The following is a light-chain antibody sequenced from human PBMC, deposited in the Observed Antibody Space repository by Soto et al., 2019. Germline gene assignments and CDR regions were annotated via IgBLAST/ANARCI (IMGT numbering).Light chain of an antibody. CDR1: QSVSNSY. V-gene: IGKV3-20*01. J-gene: IGKJ1*01. Sequence: EIVLTQSPGTLSLSPWQRATLSCRASQSVSNSYLAWYQQRPGQAPRLLIYGAFNRATGIPDRISGRGSGTDFALTINRLEAEDFAVYYCQQYASSPRTFGQGTKVDIK. CDR3: QQYASSPRT. CDR2: GAF.